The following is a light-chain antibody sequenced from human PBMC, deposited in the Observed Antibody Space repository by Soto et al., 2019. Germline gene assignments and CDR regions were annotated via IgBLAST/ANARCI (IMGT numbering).Light chain of an antibody. V-gene: IGLV2-14*01. CDR2: EVT. CDR1: STDVGGYNA. J-gene: IGLJ1*01. CDR3: NSFRVSHLYV. Sequence: QSALSQPASVSGSPGQTITISCTGTSTDVGGYNAVSWYQHHPGKAPKLIIYEVTHRPSVVSDRFSASKSGNTASLTISGLQAEDEADYYCNSFRVSHLYVFGTGTKVTVL.